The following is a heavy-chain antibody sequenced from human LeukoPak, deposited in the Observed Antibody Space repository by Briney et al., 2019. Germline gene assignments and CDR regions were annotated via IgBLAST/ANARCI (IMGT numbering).Heavy chain of an antibody. CDR3: TTDRYSGSYGFDY. V-gene: IGHV3-15*01. Sequence: GGSLRLSCAASGFTFSNAWMSWVRQAPGKGLEWVGRIKSKTDGGTTDYAAPVKGRFTISRDDSKNTLYLQMNSLKTEDTAVYYCTTDRYSGSYGFDYWGQGTLVTVSS. D-gene: IGHD1-26*01. CDR1: GFTFSNAW. J-gene: IGHJ4*02. CDR2: IKSKTDGGTT.